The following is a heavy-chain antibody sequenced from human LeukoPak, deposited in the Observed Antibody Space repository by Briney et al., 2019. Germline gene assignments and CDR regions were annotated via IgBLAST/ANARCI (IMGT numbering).Heavy chain of an antibody. CDR2: ISSNTDGGTT. Sequence: GSLLLSCAASGFTVSNAWMSWIRQAPGKGLEWVGRISSNTDGGTTAYAAPVKGRFTISRDDSKNTLYLQMNSLTTEDTAVYYCITFYWGQGTLVTVSS. CDR1: GFTVSNAW. J-gene: IGHJ4*02. V-gene: IGHV3-15*01. CDR3: ITFY.